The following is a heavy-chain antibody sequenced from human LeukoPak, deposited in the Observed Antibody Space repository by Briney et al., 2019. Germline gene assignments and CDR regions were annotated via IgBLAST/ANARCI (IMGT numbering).Heavy chain of an antibody. V-gene: IGHV4-4*07. D-gene: IGHD3-22*01. CDR1: GGSISRYY. J-gene: IGHJ3*02. CDR3: ARAADSSAYTAFDI. CDR2: IYTSGST. Sequence: SETLSLTCTVSGGSISRYYWSWLRQPAGKGLEWIGRIYTSGSTNYNPSLKSRVTMSIDTSKNQFSLKLSSVTAADTAVYYCARAADSSAYTAFDIWGQGTLVTVSS.